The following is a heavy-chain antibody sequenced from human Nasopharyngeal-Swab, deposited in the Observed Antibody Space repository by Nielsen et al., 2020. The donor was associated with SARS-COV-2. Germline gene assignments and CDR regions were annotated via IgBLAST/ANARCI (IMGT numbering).Heavy chain of an antibody. CDR2: INAGNGNT. V-gene: IGHV1-3*01. J-gene: IGHJ5*02. CDR3: ARDLADQLLPNWFDP. Sequence: WVRQAPGQRLEWMGWINAGNGNTKYSQKFQGRVTMTRNTSINTAYMELSSLRSEDTAVYYCARDLADQLLPNWFDPWGQGTLVTVSS. D-gene: IGHD2-2*01.